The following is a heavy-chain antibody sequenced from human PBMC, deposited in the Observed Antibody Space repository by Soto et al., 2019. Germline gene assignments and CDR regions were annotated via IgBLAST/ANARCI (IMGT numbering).Heavy chain of an antibody. CDR1: GFTFTEHG. J-gene: IGHJ5*02. Sequence: QVQLVESGGGVVQPGKSLRLSCGASGFTFTEHGMHWVRQAPGKGLEWVAVIFDDGINKYYADSVKGRFTISRDTSKSTLYLQMNSLRAEDTAVYYCARDHNRVGGYNWFDAWGQGTLVTVSS. V-gene: IGHV3-33*01. CDR2: IFDDGINK. CDR3: ARDHNRVGGYNWFDA. D-gene: IGHD3-16*01.